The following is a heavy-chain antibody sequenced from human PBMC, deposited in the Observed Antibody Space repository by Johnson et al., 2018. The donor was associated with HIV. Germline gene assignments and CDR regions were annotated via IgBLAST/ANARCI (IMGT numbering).Heavy chain of an antibody. J-gene: IGHJ3*02. V-gene: IGHV3-30*04. CDR2: ISYDGSNK. CDR1: GFTFSSYA. Sequence: VQLVESGGGVVQPGRSLRLSCAASGFTFSSYAMHWVRQAPGKGLEWVAVISYDGSNKYYADSVKGRFTISRDNSKNTRYLQMNSLRAEDTAVYYCSRDGCKAAAAGLGDAFDIWGQGTMVTVSS. CDR3: SRDGCKAAAAGLGDAFDI. D-gene: IGHD6-13*01.